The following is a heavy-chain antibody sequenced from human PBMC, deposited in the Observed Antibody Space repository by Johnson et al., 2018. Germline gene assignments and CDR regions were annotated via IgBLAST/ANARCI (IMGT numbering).Heavy chain of an antibody. J-gene: IGHJ6*03. D-gene: IGHD6-13*01. Sequence: QVQLVQSGGGVVQPGRSLRLSCAASGFTFSNYSMHWVRQAPGKGLEWVAVISYDGSNKYYADSVKGRFTISRNNSKNTLYLQMNSLRAEDTAVYYCAKERLRQLAAAGTGYYYMDVWGKGTTVTVSS. CDR2: ISYDGSNK. V-gene: IGHV3-30*04. CDR3: AKERLRQLAAAGTGYYYMDV. CDR1: GFTFSNYS.